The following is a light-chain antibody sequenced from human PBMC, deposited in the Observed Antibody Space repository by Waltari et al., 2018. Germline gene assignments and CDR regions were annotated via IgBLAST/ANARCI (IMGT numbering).Light chain of an antibody. Sequence: DIQMTQSPSSLSASVGDRVSITCRASQTINYHLNWYQQKPGKGPKLLIYDASNLETGVPSRFSGSGSGTDFTFTISSLQPEDIATYYCQQYDNLPWTFGQGTKVEIK. CDR3: QQYDNLPWT. CDR2: DAS. J-gene: IGKJ1*01. V-gene: IGKV1-33*01. CDR1: QTINYH.